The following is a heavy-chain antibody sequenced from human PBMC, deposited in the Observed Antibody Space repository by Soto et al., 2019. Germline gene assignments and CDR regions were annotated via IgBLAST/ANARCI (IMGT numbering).Heavy chain of an antibody. J-gene: IGHJ5*02. CDR2: ISAYNGNT. CDR3: ARSVFP. CDR1: GYTFTSYG. V-gene: IGHV1-18*01. Sequence: ASVKVSCKASGYTFTSYGISWVRQAPGQGLEWMGWISAYNGNTNYAQKLQGRVTMTTDTSKNQFSLKLSSVTAADTAVYYCARSVFPWGQGTLVTVSS.